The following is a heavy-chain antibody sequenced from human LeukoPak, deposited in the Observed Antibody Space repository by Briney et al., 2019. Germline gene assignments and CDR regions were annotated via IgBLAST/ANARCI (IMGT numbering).Heavy chain of an antibody. V-gene: IGHV1-8*03. Sequence: ASVKVSCKASGYTFTSYDINWVRQATGQGLEWMGWMNPNSGNTGYAQKFQGRVTITRNTSISTAYMELSSLRSEDTAVYYCARGGYSSSHYYMDVWGKGTTVTVSS. J-gene: IGHJ6*03. D-gene: IGHD6-13*01. CDR2: MNPNSGNT. CDR3: ARGGYSSSHYYMDV. CDR1: GYTFTSYD.